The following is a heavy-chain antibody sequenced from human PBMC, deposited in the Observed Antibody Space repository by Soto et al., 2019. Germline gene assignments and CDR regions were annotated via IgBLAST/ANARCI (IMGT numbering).Heavy chain of an antibody. CDR2: IFHSGST. D-gene: IGHD2-21*01. V-gene: IGHV4-38-2*02. CDR1: GDSISGGYF. CDR3: ARDTRVVPSRSVAGNNGHPGGGCGY. J-gene: IGHJ4*01. Sequence: SETLSLTGSVSGDSISGGYFWGWIRQPPGKGLEWIGSIFHSGSTYYNPSLKSRVTMSVDTSRNQFSLKLSSVTAADTAVYYCARDTRVVPSRSVAGNNGHPGGGCGYWGHGTQVTVSS.